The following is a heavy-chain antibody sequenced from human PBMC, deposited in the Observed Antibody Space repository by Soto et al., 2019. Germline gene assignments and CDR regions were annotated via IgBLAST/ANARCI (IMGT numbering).Heavy chain of an antibody. CDR3: ARHYCSSTSCYMFDP. Sequence: PSETLSLTCTVSGGSISSSSYYWGWIRQPPGKGLEWIGSIYYSGSTYYNPSLKSRVTISVDMSKNQFSLKLSSVTAADTAVYYCARHYCSSTSCYMFDPWGRGILVTVSS. CDR2: IYYSGST. J-gene: IGHJ5*02. CDR1: GGSISSSSYY. V-gene: IGHV4-39*01. D-gene: IGHD2-2*02.